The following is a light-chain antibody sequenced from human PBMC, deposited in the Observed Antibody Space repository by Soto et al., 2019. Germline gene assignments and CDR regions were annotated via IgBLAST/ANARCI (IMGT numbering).Light chain of an antibody. CDR2: NNN. CDR1: RSNIGNNA. Sequence: QSVLTQTPSASGTPGQTVTISCSGSRSNIGNNAVSWYQQVPGTAPKLLIYNNNQRPSGVPDRFSGPKSGTSASLAISGLQSEDEADYYCATWDDSLNARGVFGGGTKLTVL. CDR3: ATWDDSLNARGV. J-gene: IGLJ3*02. V-gene: IGLV1-44*01.